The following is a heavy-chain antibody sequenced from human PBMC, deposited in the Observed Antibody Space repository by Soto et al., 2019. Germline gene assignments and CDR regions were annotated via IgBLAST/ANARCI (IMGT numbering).Heavy chain of an antibody. V-gene: IGHV1-2*04. D-gene: IGHD4-17*01. CDR2: INPNSGGT. Sequence: QVQLVQSGAEVKKPGASVKVSCKASGYTFTGYYMHWVRQAPGQGLEWMGWINPNSGGTNYAQKFQGWVTMTRDTSISTAYMELSRLRSDDTAVYYCARGDYYGDYVGYVDYWGQGTLVTVSS. J-gene: IGHJ4*02. CDR3: ARGDYYGDYVGYVDY. CDR1: GYTFTGYY.